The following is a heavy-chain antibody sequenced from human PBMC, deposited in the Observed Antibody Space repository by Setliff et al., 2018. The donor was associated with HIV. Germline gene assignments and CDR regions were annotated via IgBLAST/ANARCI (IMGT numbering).Heavy chain of an antibody. D-gene: IGHD6-13*01. V-gene: IGHV4-38-2*01. Sequence: SETLSLTCDVSGFSISSRYYWGWIRQSPGKGLGWIGNIYHTGSSYYNPSLNDRATISLDTSKNQFPLKLSSVTAADTAVYYCARVSCSSWYSIPLYHYYSMDVWGKGTTVTVSS. CDR1: GFSISSRYY. J-gene: IGHJ6*03. CDR2: IYHTGSS. CDR3: ARVSCSSWYSIPLYHYYSMDV.